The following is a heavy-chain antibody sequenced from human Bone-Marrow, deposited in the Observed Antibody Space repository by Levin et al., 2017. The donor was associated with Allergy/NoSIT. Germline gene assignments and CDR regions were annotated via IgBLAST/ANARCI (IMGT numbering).Heavy chain of an antibody. CDR2: INHSGST. D-gene: IGHD4-23*01. V-gene: IGHV4-34*01. CDR1: GGSFSGYY. J-gene: IGHJ4*02. Sequence: SETLSLTCAVYGGSFSGYYWSWIRQPPGKGLEWIGEINHSGSTNYNPSLKSRVTISVDTSKNQFSLKLSSVTAADTAVYYCARGSPGGNHIDYWGQGTLVTVSS. CDR3: ARGSPGGNHIDY.